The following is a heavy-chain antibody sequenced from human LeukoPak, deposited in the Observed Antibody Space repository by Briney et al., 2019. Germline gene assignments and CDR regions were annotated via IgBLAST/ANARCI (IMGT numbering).Heavy chain of an antibody. V-gene: IGHV3-21*01. D-gene: IGHD2-15*01. CDR1: GFTFSSYS. Sequence: GGSLRLSCAASGFTFSSYSMNWVRQAPGKGLEWVSSISSSSSYIYYADSVKGRFTISRDNVKNSLYLQMNSLRAEDTAVYYCARVKGYCSGGSCYYMDVWGKGTTVTVSS. J-gene: IGHJ6*03. CDR2: ISSSSSYI. CDR3: ARVKGYCSGGSCYYMDV.